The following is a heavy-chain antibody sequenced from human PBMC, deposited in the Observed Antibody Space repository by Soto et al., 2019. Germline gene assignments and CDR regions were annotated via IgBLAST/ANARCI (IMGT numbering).Heavy chain of an antibody. V-gene: IGHV3-21*01. CDR3: AREFDSGYAS. J-gene: IGHJ4*02. Sequence: GGSLRLSCAASGFTFSSYSMNWVRQAPGKGLEWVSSISSSSSYIYYADSVKGRFTISRDNAKNSLYLQMNSLRAEDTAVYFCAREFDSGYASWGQGTLVNVSS. CDR1: GFTFSSYS. D-gene: IGHD5-12*01. CDR2: ISSSSSYI.